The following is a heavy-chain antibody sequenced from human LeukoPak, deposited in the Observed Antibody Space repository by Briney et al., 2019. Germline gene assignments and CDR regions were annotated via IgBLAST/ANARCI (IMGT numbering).Heavy chain of an antibody. CDR1: GFTFSSYG. CDR2: IWYDGSNK. CDR3: ARDAPYYYDSSGYLV. D-gene: IGHD3-22*01. Sequence: GGSLRLSCAASGFTFSSYGMHWVRQAPGKGLEWVAVIWYDGSNKYYADSVKGRFTISRDNSKNTLYLQMNSLRAEDTAVYYCARDAPYYYDSSGYLVWGQGTLVTVSS. V-gene: IGHV3-33*01. J-gene: IGHJ4*02.